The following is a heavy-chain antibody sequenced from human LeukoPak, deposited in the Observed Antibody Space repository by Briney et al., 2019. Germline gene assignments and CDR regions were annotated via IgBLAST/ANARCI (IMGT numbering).Heavy chain of an antibody. V-gene: IGHV3-74*01. D-gene: IGHD5-12*01. CDR3: ARGVYSGYDHGWFDP. CDR1: GFTFSSYW. Sequence: GGSLRLSCAASGFTFSSYWMHWVRQAPGKGLVWVSRINSDGSSTSYADSVKGRFTISRDNAKNTLYLQMNSLRVEDTAVYYCARGVYSGYDHGWFDPWGQGTLVTVSS. J-gene: IGHJ5*02. CDR2: INSDGSST.